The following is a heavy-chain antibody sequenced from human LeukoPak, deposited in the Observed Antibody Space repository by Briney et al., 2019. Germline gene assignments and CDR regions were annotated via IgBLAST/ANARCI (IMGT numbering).Heavy chain of an antibody. Sequence: SETLSLTCTVSGGSISSYYWSWIRQPPGKGLEWIGYIYYSGSTNYNPSLKSRVTVSVDTSKNQFSLKLSSVTAADTAVYYCARDRPTLWFGEGNWFDPWGQGTLVTVSS. CDR2: IYYSGST. D-gene: IGHD3-10*01. CDR3: ARDRPTLWFGEGNWFDP. J-gene: IGHJ5*02. CDR1: GGSISSYY. V-gene: IGHV4-59*01.